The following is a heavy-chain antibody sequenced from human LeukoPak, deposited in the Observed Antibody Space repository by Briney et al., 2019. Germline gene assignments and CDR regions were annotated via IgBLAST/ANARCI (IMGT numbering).Heavy chain of an antibody. CDR1: GYTFTSYG. Sequence: ASVKVSCKASGYTFTSYGISWVRQAPGQGLEWMGWISAYNGNTNYAQKLQGRVTMTRNTSISTAYMELSSLRSEDTAVYYCARSLWFGELLFGYYYYMDVWGKGTTVTVSS. D-gene: IGHD3-10*01. CDR2: ISAYNGNT. V-gene: IGHV1-18*01. J-gene: IGHJ6*03. CDR3: ARSLWFGELLFGYYYYMDV.